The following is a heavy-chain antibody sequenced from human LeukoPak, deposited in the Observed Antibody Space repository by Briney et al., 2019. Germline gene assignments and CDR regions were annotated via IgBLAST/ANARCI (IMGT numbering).Heavy chain of an antibody. CDR1: GGSISSSSYY. V-gene: IGHV4-39*07. CDR2: IYYSGST. CDR3: ARSLLWFGESIPWDYYFDY. D-gene: IGHD3-10*01. J-gene: IGHJ4*02. Sequence: PSETLSLTCIVSGGSISSSSYYWGWIRQPPGKGLEWIGSIYYSGSTYYNPSLKSRVTISVDTSKNQFSLKLRSVTAADTAVYYCARSLLWFGESIPWDYYFDYWGQGTLVTVSS.